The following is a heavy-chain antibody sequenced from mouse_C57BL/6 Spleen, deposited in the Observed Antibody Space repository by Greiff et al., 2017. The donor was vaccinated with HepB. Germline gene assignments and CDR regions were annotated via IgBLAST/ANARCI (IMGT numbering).Heavy chain of an antibody. J-gene: IGHJ2*01. CDR1: GFTFSSYA. CDR2: ISDGGSYT. Sequence: EVMLVESGGGLVKSGGSLKLSCAASGFTFSSYAMSWVRQTPEKRLEWVATISDGGSYTYYPDNVKGRFTISRDNAKNNLYLQMSHLKSEDTAMYYCARDRTTVVATDYFDYWGQGTTLTVSS. D-gene: IGHD1-1*01. CDR3: ARDRTTVVATDYFDY. V-gene: IGHV5-4*01.